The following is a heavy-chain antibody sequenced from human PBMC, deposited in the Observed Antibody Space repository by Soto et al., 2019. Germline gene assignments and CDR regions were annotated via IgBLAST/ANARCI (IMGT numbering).Heavy chain of an antibody. CDR2: ISGSGGST. CDR3: ARRGSGSYYDY. D-gene: IGHD1-26*01. V-gene: IGHV3-23*01. J-gene: IGHJ4*02. Sequence: PGGSLRLSCAASGFTFNSYAMRWVRQAPGKGLEWVSAISGSGGSTYYADSVKGQFTISRDNSKNTVYLQMNSLRGEDTAVYYCARRGSGSYYDYWGQGTLVTVSS. CDR1: GFTFNSYA.